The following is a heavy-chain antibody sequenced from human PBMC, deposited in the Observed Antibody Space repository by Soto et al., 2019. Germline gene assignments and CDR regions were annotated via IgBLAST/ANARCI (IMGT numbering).Heavy chain of an antibody. CDR1: GGSISSGGYC. CDR3: ARGYCSSTICYSDAFDI. V-gene: IGHV4-30-2*01. D-gene: IGHD2-2*02. Sequence: LALTCAVSGGSISSGGYCWSWIRQPPGKGLEWIGYIYHSGSTYYKSSLKSRVTISVDRSKNQFSLKLSSVTAADTAVYYCARGYCSSTICYSDAFDIWGQGTMVTVSS. J-gene: IGHJ3*02. CDR2: IYHSGST.